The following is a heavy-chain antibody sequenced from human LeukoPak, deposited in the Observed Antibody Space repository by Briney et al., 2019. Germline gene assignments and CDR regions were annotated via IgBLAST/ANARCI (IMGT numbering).Heavy chain of an antibody. CDR1: GDSFSNYW. Sequence: GESLKISCKNSGDSFSNYWIGWVRQMPGKGLEWMGIIYPGDSDTRYSPSFQGQVTISADKSISTAYLQWSSLKASDTAMYYCARLDSSSWPRLDHYYYGMDVWGQGTTVTVSS. CDR3: ARLDSSSWPRLDHYYYGMDV. V-gene: IGHV5-51*01. D-gene: IGHD6-13*01. CDR2: IYPGDSDT. J-gene: IGHJ6*02.